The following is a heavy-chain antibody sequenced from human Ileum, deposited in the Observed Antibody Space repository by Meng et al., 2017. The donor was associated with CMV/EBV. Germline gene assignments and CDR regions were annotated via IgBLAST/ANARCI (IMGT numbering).Heavy chain of an antibody. Sequence: GESLKISCAASGFTFSSYSMNWVRQAPGKGLEWVSYISSRGSGIHYTDSVKGRFTISRDNAENSLYLQMNSLRAEDTAVYYCAGDSSGNSPDSFDIWGQGTMVTVSS. CDR2: ISSRGSGI. V-gene: IGHV3-48*04. CDR1: GFTFSSYS. D-gene: IGHD3-10*01. J-gene: IGHJ3*02. CDR3: AGDSSGNSPDSFDI.